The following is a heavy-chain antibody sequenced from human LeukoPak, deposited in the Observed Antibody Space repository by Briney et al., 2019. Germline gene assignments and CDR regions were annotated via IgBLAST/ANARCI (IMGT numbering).Heavy chain of an antibody. CDR2: IKPDGSGT. J-gene: IGHJ5*02. CDR3: ARDQLNYYGSGSLNWFDP. CDR1: GFTFRNYW. D-gene: IGHD3-10*01. Sequence: GGSLRLSCAASGFTFRNYWRSWVRQTPGRGLEWVANIKPDGSGTYYVDSLRGRFTISRDNAQNSLFLQVNSLRADDTAMYYCARDQLNYYGSGSLNWFDPWGQGTLVTVSS. V-gene: IGHV3-7*01.